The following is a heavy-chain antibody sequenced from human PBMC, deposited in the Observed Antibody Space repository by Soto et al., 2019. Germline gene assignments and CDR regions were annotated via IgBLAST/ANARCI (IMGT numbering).Heavy chain of an antibody. V-gene: IGHV4-59*08. J-gene: IGHJ6*03. Sequence: PSDTLSLTCTVSGGSISIYYWSWIRQPPGKGLEWIGYIYYSGSTNYNPSLKSRVTISVDTSKNQFSLKLSSVTAADTAVYYCAMFVVRYSYMDVWGKGTTVTVSS. CDR3: AMFVVRYSYMDV. CDR1: GGSISIYY. CDR2: IYYSGST. D-gene: IGHD2-15*01.